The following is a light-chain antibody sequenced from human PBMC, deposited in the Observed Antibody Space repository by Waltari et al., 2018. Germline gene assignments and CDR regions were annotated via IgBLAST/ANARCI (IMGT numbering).Light chain of an antibody. Sequence: DIELTQSPATLSLSPGERATLSCRASQSVSTSLAWYQQKPGQDPRLLIHHASNSATGTPARFSGRGSRTDFTLTIGSLEPEDFAVYYCQQHGKWPLSFGGGTKVEI. V-gene: IGKV3-11*01. CDR3: QQHGKWPLS. CDR2: HAS. CDR1: QSVSTS. J-gene: IGKJ4*01.